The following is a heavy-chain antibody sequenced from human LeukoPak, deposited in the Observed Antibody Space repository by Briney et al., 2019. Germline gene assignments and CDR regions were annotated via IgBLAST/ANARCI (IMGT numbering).Heavy chain of an antibody. V-gene: IGHV1-2*02. CDR1: GYTFTGYY. CDR3: ARAGAPYYYDCFDY. Sequence: ASVKVSCKASGYTFTGYYMHWVRQAPGQGLEWMGWINPNSGGTKYAQKFQGRVTTTRDTSISTAYMELSRLRSDATAVYYRARAGAPYYYDCFDYWGQGTLVTVSS. J-gene: IGHJ4*02. CDR2: INPNSGGT. D-gene: IGHD3-22*01.